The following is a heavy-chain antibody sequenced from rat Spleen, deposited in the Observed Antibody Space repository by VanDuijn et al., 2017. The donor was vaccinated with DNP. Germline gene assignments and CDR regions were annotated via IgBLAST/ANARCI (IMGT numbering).Heavy chain of an antibody. Sequence: EVQLVESGGGPVQPGRSLKLSCVASGFIFSNYWMTWIRQAPGKGLEWIASIINSGGNTYYPDSVKGRFTISRDNAKNTLYLQMDSLRSEDTATYFCARGPNYGGYSDYFDYWGQGVMVTVSS. CDR3: ARGPNYGGYSDYFDY. J-gene: IGHJ2*01. CDR1: GFIFSNYW. CDR2: IINSGGNT. D-gene: IGHD1-11*01. V-gene: IGHV5-31*01.